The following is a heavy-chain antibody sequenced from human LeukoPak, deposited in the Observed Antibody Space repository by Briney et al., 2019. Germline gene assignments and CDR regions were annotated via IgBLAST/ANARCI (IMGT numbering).Heavy chain of an antibody. V-gene: IGHV4-38-2*02. J-gene: IGHJ3*02. D-gene: IGHD1-14*01. Sequence: SETLSLTCSVSGYSISSGYYWGWIRQPPGKGLEWIGTIYHSGSTYYNPSLKSRVTISVDTSKNQFSLKLSSVTAADTAVYYCAIDYRDAFDIWGQGTMVTVSS. CDR2: IYHSGST. CDR3: AIDYRDAFDI. CDR1: GYSISSGYY.